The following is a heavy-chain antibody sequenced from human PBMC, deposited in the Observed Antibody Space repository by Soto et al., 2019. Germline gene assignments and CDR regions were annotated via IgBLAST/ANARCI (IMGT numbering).Heavy chain of an antibody. J-gene: IGHJ6*02. CDR3: ARGLGGRMDD. Sequence: QVQLVQSGAEVKKPGSSVRVSCKASGTIFSSYTISWVRQAPGQGLEWMGRIIPILGETNSAQKFQGRVTRTADKSTNTAYVELINLRLEETALYYCARGLGGRMDDWGQGTKVTVSS. CDR2: IIPILGET. CDR1: GTIFSSYT. V-gene: IGHV1-69*08.